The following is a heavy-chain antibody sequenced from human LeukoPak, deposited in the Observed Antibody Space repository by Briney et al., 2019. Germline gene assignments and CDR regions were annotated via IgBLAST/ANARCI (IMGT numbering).Heavy chain of an antibody. CDR2: ISSSSSTI. D-gene: IGHD5-18*01. CDR3: ARLFLLADTAMIDY. Sequence: GGSLRLSCAASGFTFSSYSMNWVRQAPGKGLEWVSYISSSSSTIYYADSVKGRFTISRDNAKNSLYLQMNSLRAEDTAVYYCARLFLLADTAMIDYWGQGTLVTVSS. CDR1: GFTFSSYS. J-gene: IGHJ4*02. V-gene: IGHV3-48*01.